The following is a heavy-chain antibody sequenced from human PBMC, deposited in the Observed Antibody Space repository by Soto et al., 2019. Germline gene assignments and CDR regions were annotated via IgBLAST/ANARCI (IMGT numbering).Heavy chain of an antibody. Sequence: QLQQWGAGLLKPSETLSLTCVVSGGSFSTYYYNWSRQSPGTGLEWSGEINHSGSNNYSQSLKGRVAMSLDSSKTQFSLRLTSVTAAVTAVYYCARGGIYAGQVAFDICGHGTMVSVSS. V-gene: IGHV4-34*01. CDR1: GGSFSTYY. CDR2: INHSGSN. J-gene: IGHJ3*02. CDR3: ARGGIYAGQVAFDI. D-gene: IGHD2-2*01.